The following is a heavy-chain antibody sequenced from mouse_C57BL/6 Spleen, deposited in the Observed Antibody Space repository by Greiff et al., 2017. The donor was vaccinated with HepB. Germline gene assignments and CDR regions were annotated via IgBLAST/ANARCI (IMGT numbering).Heavy chain of an antibody. Sequence: EVQGVESGAELVKPGASVKLSCTASGFNIKDYYMHWVKQRTEQGLEWIGRIDPEDGETKYAPQFQGKATITADTSSNTAYLQLSSLTSEDTAVYYCASNWDWGAYWGQGTLVTVSA. J-gene: IGHJ3*01. D-gene: IGHD4-1*01. V-gene: IGHV14-2*01. CDR2: IDPEDGET. CDR3: ASNWDWGAY. CDR1: GFNIKDYY.